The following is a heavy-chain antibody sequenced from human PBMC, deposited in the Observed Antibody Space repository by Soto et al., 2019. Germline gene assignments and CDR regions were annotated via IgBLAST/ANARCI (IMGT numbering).Heavy chain of an antibody. CDR1: GGSISSGGHY. Sequence: QVQLQESGPGLVKPSQTLSLTCTVSGGSISSGGHYWSWIRQHPGKGLEWIGYIYYSGSTYYNPSLKSRVTISIDPSKNQFSLKLSSVTAADMAVYYCARERSSLAPYGMDVWGQGTTVTVSS. J-gene: IGHJ6*02. CDR2: IYYSGST. V-gene: IGHV4-31*03. CDR3: ARERSSLAPYGMDV.